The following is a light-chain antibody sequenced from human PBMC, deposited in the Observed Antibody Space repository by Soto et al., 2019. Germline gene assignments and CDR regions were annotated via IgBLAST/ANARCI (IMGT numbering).Light chain of an antibody. CDR1: QSVSSSY. CDR3: QQYGTSPYT. J-gene: IGKJ2*01. V-gene: IGKV3-20*01. CDR2: GAS. Sequence: EIVLTQSPGTLSLSPGERATLSCRASQSVSSSYLAWYQQKPGQAPGLLIYGASSRATGIPDRFSGSGSGTDFTLTINRLEPGDFAVYFCQQYGTSPYTFGQGTKLEIK.